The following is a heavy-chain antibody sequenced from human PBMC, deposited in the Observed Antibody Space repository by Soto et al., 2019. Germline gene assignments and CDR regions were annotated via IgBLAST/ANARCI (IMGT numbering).Heavy chain of an antibody. CDR1: GGSFSGYY. V-gene: IGHV4-34*01. CDR3: ARGVYCSSTSCRNLLLASFDY. CDR2: INHSGST. J-gene: IGHJ4*02. D-gene: IGHD2-2*01. Sequence: PSETLSLTCAVYGGSFSGYYWSWIRQPPGKGLEWIGEINHSGSTNYNPSLKSRVTISVDTSKNQFSLKLSSVTAADTAVYYCARGVYCSSTSCRNLLLASFDYWGQGTLVTVSS.